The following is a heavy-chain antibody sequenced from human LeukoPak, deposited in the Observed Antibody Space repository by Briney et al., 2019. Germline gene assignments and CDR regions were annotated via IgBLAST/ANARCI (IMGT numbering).Heavy chain of an antibody. CDR3: ATSFRSAFDI. CDR2: IYLSDSDT. CDR1: GYTFINYW. V-gene: IGHV5-51*01. J-gene: IGHJ3*02. Sequence: GESLKISCKGSGYTFINYWIAWVRQMPGKGLEWMGIIYLSDSDTRYSPSFQGQVTIPVDKSINTAYLQWSGLKASDTAMYYCATSFRSAFDIWGQGTMVTVSS.